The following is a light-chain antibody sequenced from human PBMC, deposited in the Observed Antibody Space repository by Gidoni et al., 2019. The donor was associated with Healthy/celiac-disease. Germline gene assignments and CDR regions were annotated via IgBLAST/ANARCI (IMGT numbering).Light chain of an antibody. CDR1: ALPKQY. CDR2: KDS. Sequence: SYELTLPPSVAVSPGQTARITCSGDALPKQYAHWYQQKPGQAPVLGIYKDSERPSGIPERFSGSSSGTTVTLTISGVQAEDEADYYCQSADSSGTYVVFGGGTKLTVL. V-gene: IGLV3-25*03. J-gene: IGLJ2*01. CDR3: QSADSSGTYVV.